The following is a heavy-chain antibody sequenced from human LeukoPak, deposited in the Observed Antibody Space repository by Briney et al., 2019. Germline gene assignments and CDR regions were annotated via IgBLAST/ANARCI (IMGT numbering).Heavy chain of an antibody. CDR1: GFTFSSYG. CDR2: ISYDGSNK. V-gene: IGHV3-30*03. D-gene: IGHD6-6*01. J-gene: IGHJ4*02. Sequence: GGSLRLSCAASGFTFSSYGMHWVRQAPGKGLEWVAVISYDGSNKYYADSVKGRFTISRDNSKNTLYLQMNSLRAEDTAVYYCARGKAAARPPIDFWGQGTLVTVSS. CDR3: ARGKAAARPPIDF.